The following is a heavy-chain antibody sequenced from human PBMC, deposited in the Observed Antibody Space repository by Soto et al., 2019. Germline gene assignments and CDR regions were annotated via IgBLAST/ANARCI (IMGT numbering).Heavy chain of an antibody. CDR1: GYTFTSYY. J-gene: IGHJ4*02. Sequence: ASVKVSCKASGYTFTSYYMHWVRQAPGQGLEWMGIINPSGGRTSYAQKFQGRVTMTRDTSTSTVYMELSSLRSEDTAVYYCAREHSRESSGYYLSYWGQGTLVTVSS. CDR3: AREHSRESSGYYLSY. CDR2: INPSGGRT. V-gene: IGHV1-46*01. D-gene: IGHD3-22*01.